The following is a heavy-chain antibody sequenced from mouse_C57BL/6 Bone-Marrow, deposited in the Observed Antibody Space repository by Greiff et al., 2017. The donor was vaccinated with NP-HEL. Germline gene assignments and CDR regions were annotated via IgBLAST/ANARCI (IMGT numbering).Heavy chain of an antibody. D-gene: IGHD4-1*01. J-gene: IGHJ2*01. CDR1: GFTFSDYG. Sequence: EVKLQESGGGLVKPGGSLKLSCAASGFTFSDYGMHWVRQAPEQGLEWVAYISSGSSTIYYADTVKGRFTLSRDNAKNTLFLQMTSLSSEDTALYYCARGLTGTWSFDYWGQGTTLTVSS. V-gene: IGHV5-17*01. CDR3: ARGLTGTWSFDY. CDR2: ISSGSSTI.